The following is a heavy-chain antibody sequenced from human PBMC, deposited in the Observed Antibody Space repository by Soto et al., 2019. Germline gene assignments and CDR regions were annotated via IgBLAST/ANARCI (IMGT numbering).Heavy chain of an antibody. V-gene: IGHV3-74*01. CDR1: GFTFNNYW. CDR3: ARGIQYRYGMDV. J-gene: IGHJ6*02. CDR2: INSDGSSA. Sequence: EVQVVESGGGLVQPGGSLRLSCAADGFTFNNYWMHWVRQAPGKGLVWVSRINSDGSSAFYADSVKGRFTSSRDNAKNTVYLQMNSLRAEDTAVYFCARGIQYRYGMDVWGQGTTVNVSS. D-gene: IGHD5-18*01.